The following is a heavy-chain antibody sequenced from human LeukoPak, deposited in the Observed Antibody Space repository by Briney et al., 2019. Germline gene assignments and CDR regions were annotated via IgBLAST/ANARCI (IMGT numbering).Heavy chain of an antibody. D-gene: IGHD6-13*01. V-gene: IGHV1-18*01. CDR1: GYTFTSYG. Sequence: ASVKVSCKASGYTFTSYGISWVRQAPGQGLEWMGWISGYNGKTNYAQKFQGRVTMTTDTSTSTAYMELRSLRSDDTAVYYCAREMPAAAGSDAFDIWGQGTMVTVSS. CDR3: AREMPAAAGSDAFDI. J-gene: IGHJ3*02. CDR2: ISGYNGKT.